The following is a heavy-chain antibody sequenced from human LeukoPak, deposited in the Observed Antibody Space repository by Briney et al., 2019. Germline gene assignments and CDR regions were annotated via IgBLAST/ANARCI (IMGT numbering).Heavy chain of an antibody. V-gene: IGHV3-7*01. CDR1: GFTFSSYW. Sequence: GGSLRLSCAASGFTFSSYWMSWVRQAPGKGLEGVAHIKKDGSEKYYVDSVKGRFTISRDNAKNSLYLQMNSLRAEDTAVYYCARDPWGGYSYGLSYYYYGMDVWGQGTTVTVSS. CDR2: IKKDGSEK. D-gene: IGHD5-18*01. J-gene: IGHJ6*02. CDR3: ARDPWGGYSYGLSYYYYGMDV.